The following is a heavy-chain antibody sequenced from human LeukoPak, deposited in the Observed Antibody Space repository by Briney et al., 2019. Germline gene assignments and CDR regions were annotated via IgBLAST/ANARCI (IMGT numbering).Heavy chain of an antibody. CDR1: GFTFSSYG. CDR3: AKDLRAARPEGAFDI. D-gene: IGHD6-6*01. J-gene: IGHJ3*02. CDR2: IWYDGSNK. V-gene: IGHV3-33*06. Sequence: GGSLRLSCAASGFTFSSYGMHWVRQAPGKGLEWVAVIWYDGSNKYYADSVKGRFTISRDNSKNTLYLQMNSLRAEDTAVYYCAKDLRAARPEGAFDIWGQGTMVTVSS.